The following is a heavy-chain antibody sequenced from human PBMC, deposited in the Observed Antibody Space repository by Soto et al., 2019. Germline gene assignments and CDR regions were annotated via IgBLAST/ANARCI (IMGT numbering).Heavy chain of an antibody. CDR3: AKELASMWFPLDD. J-gene: IGHJ4*02. Sequence: PGGSLRLSCAASGFTFNDYAMTWVRQAPGKGLEWVSSISHGSTYYADPVTGRFTISKDISTNTLYLQMNSLRAEDAALYYCAKELASMWFPLDDWGQGTLVTVSS. CDR2: ISHGST. CDR1: GFTFNDYA. D-gene: IGHD2-21*01. V-gene: IGHV3-23*01.